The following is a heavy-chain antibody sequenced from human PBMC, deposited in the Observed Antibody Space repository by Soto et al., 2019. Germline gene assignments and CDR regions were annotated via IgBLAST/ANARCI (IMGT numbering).Heavy chain of an antibody. CDR3: SKAPSRGYSYGSFDY. D-gene: IGHD5-18*01. Sequence: GGSLRLSCAASGFTFDDYAMHWVRQAPGKGLEWVSLISWDGGSSYYADSVKGRFTISRDNSKNSLYLQMNSLRADDTALYYCSKAPSRGYSYGSFDYWGQGTLVTVSS. J-gene: IGHJ4*02. CDR2: ISWDGGSS. CDR1: GFTFDDYA. V-gene: IGHV3-43D*03.